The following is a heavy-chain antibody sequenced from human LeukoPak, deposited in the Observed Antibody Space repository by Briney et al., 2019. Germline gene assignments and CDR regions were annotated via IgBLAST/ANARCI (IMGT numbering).Heavy chain of an antibody. CDR1: GYTFTRYG. D-gene: IGHD1-1*01. CDR3: ARDFSNFSYGTWFDP. V-gene: IGHV1-18*01. CDR2: ISTYNGKT. J-gene: IGHJ5*02. Sequence: ASVKVSCKASGYTFTRYGITWVRQAPGQGLEWVGWISTYNGKTNYAQKVQDRATMTTDTSTSTVYMELRSLRSDDTALYFCARDFSNFSYGTWFDPWGQGTLVTVSS.